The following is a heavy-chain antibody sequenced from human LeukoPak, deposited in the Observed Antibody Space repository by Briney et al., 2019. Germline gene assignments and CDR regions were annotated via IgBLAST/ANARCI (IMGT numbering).Heavy chain of an antibody. CDR3: ARGWVGGPEDLGYMDV. V-gene: IGHV4-34*01. CDR1: GGSFSGYY. D-gene: IGHD4-23*01. Sequence: SETLSLTCAVYGGSFSGYYWSWIRQPPGKGLEWIGEINHSGSTNYNPSLKSRVTISVDTSKNQFSLKLRSVTAADTAVYYCARGWVGGPEDLGYMDVWGKGTTVTVSS. CDR2: INHSGST. J-gene: IGHJ6*03.